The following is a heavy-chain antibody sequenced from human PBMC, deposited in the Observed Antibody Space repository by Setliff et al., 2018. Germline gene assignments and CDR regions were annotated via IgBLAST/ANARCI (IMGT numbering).Heavy chain of an antibody. V-gene: IGHV5-51*01. J-gene: IGHJ6*02. CDR1: GYSFSSYW. D-gene: IGHD3-3*01. CDR3: ARQDYNFWSGYPSHYYGTDV. CDR2: IFPGNSDT. Sequence: GESLKISCKGSGYSFSSYWIGWVRQMPGKGLEWMGIIFPGNSDTRYSPSFQGQVTISADKSISTAYLQWSSLKASDTAMYYCARQDYNFWSGYPSHYYGTDVWGQGTTVTVSS.